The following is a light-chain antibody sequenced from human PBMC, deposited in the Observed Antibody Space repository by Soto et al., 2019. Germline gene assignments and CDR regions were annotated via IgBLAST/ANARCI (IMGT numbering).Light chain of an antibody. V-gene: IGKV3-15*01. CDR1: QSVTTF. Sequence: SAATLSLSNGERATLSCRASQSVTTFLAWYQQKPGQAPRLLIHGSTTRATGIPARFSGSGSGTEFTLTLSCLHSEEFAVHYCQPYTTLPPIPSAQRTRLEIK. CDR2: GST. J-gene: IGKJ5*01. CDR3: QPYTTLPPIP.